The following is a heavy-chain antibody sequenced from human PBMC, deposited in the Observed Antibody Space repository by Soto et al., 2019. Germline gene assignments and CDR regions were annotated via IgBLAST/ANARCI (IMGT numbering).Heavy chain of an antibody. V-gene: IGHV4-4*02. D-gene: IGHD2-2*01. CDR1: SGSISSSNW. CDR3: AGRDIVVVPAANDY. CDR2: INHSGST. J-gene: IGHJ4*02. Sequence: SETLSLTCAVSSGSISSSNWWSWVRQPPGKGLEWIGEINHSGSTNYNPSLKSRVTISVDTSKNQFSLKLSSVTAADTAVYYCAGRDIVVVPAANDYWGRGTLVTVSS.